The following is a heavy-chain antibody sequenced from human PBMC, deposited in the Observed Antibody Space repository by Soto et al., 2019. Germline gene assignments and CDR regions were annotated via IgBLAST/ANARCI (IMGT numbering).Heavy chain of an antibody. CDR2: IKQDGSEE. CDR3: ARLAGSGRGGDV. CDR1: GFTFSSYW. D-gene: IGHD3-10*01. Sequence: EVQLVESGGGLVQPGGSLRLSCVDSGFTFSSYWMSWVRQAPVKGLEWVGNIKQDGSEENYVDSVKGRFTISRDNAKNLMDLQMNSLSVEDTAVYYCARLAGSGRGGDVWGQGTTGVVSS. V-gene: IGHV3-7*01. J-gene: IGHJ6*02.